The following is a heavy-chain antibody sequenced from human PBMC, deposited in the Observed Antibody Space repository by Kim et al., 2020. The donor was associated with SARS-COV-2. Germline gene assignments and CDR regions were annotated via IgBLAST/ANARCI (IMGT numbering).Heavy chain of an antibody. CDR3: ARWGGCSGGSCYFAYFDS. CDR1: GFTFRDYA. Sequence: GWSLRLSCAASGFTFRDYAISWVRQSPGKGLEWISTVSASGGGTFYADSVKGRLTISRDNSKNALYLQLNDLRVEDTAVYFCARWGGCSGGSCYFAYFDSWGQGTLVTVSS. J-gene: IGHJ4*02. CDR2: VSASGGGT. V-gene: IGHV3-23*01. D-gene: IGHD2-15*01.